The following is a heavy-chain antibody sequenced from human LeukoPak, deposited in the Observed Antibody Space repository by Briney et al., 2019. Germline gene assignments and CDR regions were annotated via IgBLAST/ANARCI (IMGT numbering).Heavy chain of an antibody. D-gene: IGHD4/OR15-4a*01. CDR1: GFTFSGYS. V-gene: IGHV3-30-3*01. Sequence: GGSLRLSCVASGFTFSGYSIHWVRQAPDKGLEWVALISHDGSDKYYADSVKGRFTISRDNSKNTLYLEMHSLRAEDRAVYYCASRADYEWRLLDYWGQGTLVTVSS. CDR3: ASRADYEWRLLDY. J-gene: IGHJ4*02. CDR2: ISHDGSDK.